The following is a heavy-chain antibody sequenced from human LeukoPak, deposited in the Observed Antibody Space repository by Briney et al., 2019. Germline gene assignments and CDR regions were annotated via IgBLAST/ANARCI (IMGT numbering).Heavy chain of an antibody. J-gene: IGHJ4*02. CDR1: GYTFTSYG. CDR2: ISAYNGST. CDR3: ARVWRGYCSSTSCPVGHFDY. D-gene: IGHD2-2*01. Sequence: ASVKVSCKASGYTFTSYGISWVRQAPGQGLEWMGWISAYNGSTNYAQKLQGRVTMTTDTSTSTAYMELRSLRSDDTAVYYCARVWRGYCSSTSCPVGHFDYWGQGTLVTVSS. V-gene: IGHV1-18*01.